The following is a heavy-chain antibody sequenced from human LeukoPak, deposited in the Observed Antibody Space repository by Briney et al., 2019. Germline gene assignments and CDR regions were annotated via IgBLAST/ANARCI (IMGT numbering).Heavy chain of an antibody. V-gene: IGHV3-7*01. CDR3: ARHLPITMAAKKGAFDI. CDR1: GFTFSSYW. Sequence: PGGSLRLSCAASGFTFSSYWMSWVRQAPGKGLEWVANIKQDGSEKYYVDSVKGRFTISRDNAKNSLYLQMNSLRAEDTAVYYCARHLPITMAAKKGAFDIWGQGTMVTVSS. D-gene: IGHD3-10*01. J-gene: IGHJ3*02. CDR2: IKQDGSEK.